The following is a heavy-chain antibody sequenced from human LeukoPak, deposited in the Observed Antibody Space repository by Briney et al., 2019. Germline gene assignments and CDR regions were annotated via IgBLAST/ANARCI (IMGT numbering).Heavy chain of an antibody. J-gene: IGHJ4*02. CDR3: ARRLGYCSDGSCYSLNY. CDR2: MNPNSGNT. D-gene: IGHD2-15*01. Sequence: ASVKVSCKASGYTFTTYGINWVRQATGQGPEWMGWMNPNSGNTGYAQKFQGRVAMTRNSSESTAHMELSSLRSEDTAVYYCARRLGYCSDGSCYSLNYWGQGTLVTVSS. V-gene: IGHV1-8*01. CDR1: GYTFTTYG.